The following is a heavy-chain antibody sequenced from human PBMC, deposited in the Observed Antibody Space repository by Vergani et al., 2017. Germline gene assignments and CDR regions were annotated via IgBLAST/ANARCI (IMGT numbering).Heavy chain of an antibody. V-gene: IGHV3-21*01. J-gene: IGHJ4*02. CDR1: GFTFSSYS. D-gene: IGHD4-17*01. Sequence: EVQLVESGGGLVKPGGSLRLSCAASGFTFSSYSMNWVRQAPGKGLEWVSSISSSSSYIYYADSVKGRFTISRDNAKNSLYLQMNSLRAEDTAVYYCARDQGYGDYSFDYWGQGTLVTVSS. CDR2: ISSSSSYI. CDR3: ARDQGYGDYSFDY.